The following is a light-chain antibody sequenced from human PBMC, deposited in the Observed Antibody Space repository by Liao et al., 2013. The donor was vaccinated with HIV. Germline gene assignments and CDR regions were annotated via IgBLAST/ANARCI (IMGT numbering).Light chain of an antibody. CDR3: QSWDSDTVV. J-gene: IGLJ2*01. V-gene: IGLV3-21*01. CDR1: DIGDKS. CDR2: YDG. Sequence: SYVLTQPPSVSVAPGETASLTCGGNDIGDKSVHWYQQKPGQAPVLVVYYDGDRPSGIPERFSGSTSGNTATLTISETQAVDEADYYCQSWDSDTVVFGGGTKLTVL.